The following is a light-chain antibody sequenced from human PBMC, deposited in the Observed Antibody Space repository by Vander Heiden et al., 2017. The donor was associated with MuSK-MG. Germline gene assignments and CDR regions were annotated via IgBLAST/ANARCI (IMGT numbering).Light chain of an antibody. J-gene: IGKJ4*01. CDR1: QSISSF. V-gene: IGKV1-39*01. Sequence: DIQMTQSPSSLSASVGDRVTITCRASQSISSFLNWYRQKPGKAPKLLIYGASSLHSGVPSRFSGSGSGTDFTLTITTLQPEDFATYYCQQTDSAPVTFGGGTKVEIK. CDR3: QQTDSAPVT. CDR2: GAS.